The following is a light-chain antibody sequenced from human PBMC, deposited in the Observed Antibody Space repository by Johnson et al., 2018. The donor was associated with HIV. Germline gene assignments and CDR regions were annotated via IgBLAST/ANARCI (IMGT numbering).Light chain of an antibody. CDR2: ENN. CDR3: GTWDSSLSGYV. J-gene: IGLJ1*01. CDR1: RSSIGNNY. V-gene: IGLV1-51*02. Sequence: QSVLTQPPSVSAAPGQKVTISCSGGRSSIGNNYVSWYQQLPGTGPKLLIYENNKRPSGIPDRCSGSTSGTSATLGITALPSGDEADYYCGTWDSSLSGYVFGTGTKVTVL.